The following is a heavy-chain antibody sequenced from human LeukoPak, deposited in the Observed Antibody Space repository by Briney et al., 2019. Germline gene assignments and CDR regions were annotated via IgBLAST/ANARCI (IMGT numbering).Heavy chain of an antibody. V-gene: IGHV3-64*01. J-gene: IGHJ2*01. CDR1: GFTFSSYA. D-gene: IGHD1-7*01. CDR3: ASSPPTGTTWYFDL. Sequence: PGGSPRLSCAASGFTFSSYAMHWVRQAPGKGLEYVSAISSNGGSTYYANSVKGRFTISRDNSKNTLYLQMGSLRAEDMAVYYCASSPPTGTTWYFDLWGRGTLVTVSS. CDR2: ISSNGGST.